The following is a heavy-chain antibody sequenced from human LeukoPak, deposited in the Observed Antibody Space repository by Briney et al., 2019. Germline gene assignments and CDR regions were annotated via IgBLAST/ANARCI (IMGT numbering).Heavy chain of an antibody. J-gene: IGHJ4*02. Sequence: GGSLRLSCAASGFTFSVYNMRWIRQAPGKGLEWVSSISRSGSTKYYAGSVKGRFTISRDNAKNSLYLQMNSLSAEDTAVYYCAKDWVSSRGQGTLVTVSS. CDR3: AKDWVSS. CDR1: GFTFSVYN. V-gene: IGHV3-11*01. CDR2: ISRSGSTK. D-gene: IGHD2/OR15-2a*01.